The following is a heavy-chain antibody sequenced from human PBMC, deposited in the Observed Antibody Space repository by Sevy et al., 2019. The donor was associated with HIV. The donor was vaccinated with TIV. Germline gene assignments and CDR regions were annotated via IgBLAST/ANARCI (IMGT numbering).Heavy chain of an antibody. Sequence: GESLKISCKGSGYRFTSYWIGWVRQMPGKGLEWMGIIYPDDSETRYNPSFQGQVTISADKSISTAYLQWTSLMASDTAMYYCARHRRPYFDSSGEQYFRHWGQGTLVTVSS. CDR2: IYPDDSET. CDR1: GYRFTSYW. CDR3: ARHRRPYFDSSGEQYFRH. V-gene: IGHV5-51*01. J-gene: IGHJ1*01. D-gene: IGHD3-22*01.